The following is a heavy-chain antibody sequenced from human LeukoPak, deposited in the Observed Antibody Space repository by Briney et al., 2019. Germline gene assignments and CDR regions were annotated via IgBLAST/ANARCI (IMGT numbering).Heavy chain of an antibody. D-gene: IGHD3-3*01. CDR1: GFTFSDSA. CDR3: ARDLNEPLEWLLKGNWFDP. J-gene: IGHJ5*02. V-gene: IGHV3-73*01. CDR2: IRNKANSYAT. Sequence: GGSLKLSCAASGFTFSDSAMHWVRQASGKGLEWVGRIRNKANSYATAYAASVKGRFTISRDDSKNTAYLQMNSLRAEDTAVYYCARDLNEPLEWLLKGNWFDPWGQGTLVTVSS.